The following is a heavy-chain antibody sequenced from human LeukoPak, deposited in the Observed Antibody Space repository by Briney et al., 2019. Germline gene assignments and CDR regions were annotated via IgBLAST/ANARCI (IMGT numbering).Heavy chain of an antibody. Sequence: GESLKISCKGSGYSFTSYWIGWVRQMPGKGLEWMGIIYPGDSDTGYSPSFQGQVTISADKSISTAYLQWSSLKASDTAMYYCAGALGGEGLSAEYFQHWGQGTLVTVSS. V-gene: IGHV5-51*01. CDR3: AGALGGEGLSAEYFQH. D-gene: IGHD3-16*01. CDR2: IYPGDSDT. J-gene: IGHJ1*01. CDR1: GYSFTSYW.